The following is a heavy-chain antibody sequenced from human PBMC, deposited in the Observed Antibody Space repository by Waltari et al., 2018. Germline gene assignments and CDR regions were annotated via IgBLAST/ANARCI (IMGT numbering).Heavy chain of an antibody. J-gene: IGHJ6*02. D-gene: IGHD2-2*02. V-gene: IGHV1-69*01. CDR3: ARDHVGVPAAIDYYYGMDV. Sequence: QVQLVQSGAEVKKPGSSVKVSCKASGGTFSSYAISWVRPAPGQGLEWMGGIIPIFGTANYAQKFQGRVTITADESTSTAYMELSSLRSEDTAVYYCARDHVGVPAAIDYYYGMDVWGQGTTVTVSS. CDR1: GGTFSSYA. CDR2: IIPIFGTA.